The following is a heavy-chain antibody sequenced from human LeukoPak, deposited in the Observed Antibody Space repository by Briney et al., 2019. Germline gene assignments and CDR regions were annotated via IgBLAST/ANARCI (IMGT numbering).Heavy chain of an antibody. D-gene: IGHD2/OR15-2a*01. CDR2: ITGSGGNT. J-gene: IGHJ4*02. Sequence: GGSLRLSCAASGFTFSSYAMSWVRQAPGKGLEWVSGITGSGGNTYYADSVKGRFTISRDNSQNTLYLQMSSLGAEDTAVYHCAKVLNGIVRANFDYWGQGTLVTVSS. V-gene: IGHV3-23*01. CDR1: GFTFSSYA. CDR3: AKVLNGIVRANFDY.